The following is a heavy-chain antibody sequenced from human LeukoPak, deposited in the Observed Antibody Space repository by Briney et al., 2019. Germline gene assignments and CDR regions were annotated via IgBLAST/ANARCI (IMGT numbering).Heavy chain of an antibody. CDR2: ISPSGANT. Sequence: GGSLRLSCAASGFTFSNYAMSWVRQAPGRWLEWVSSISPSGANTYYADSVKGRSTISRDNSKNTLYLHMNSLRAEDTAVYYCAKGSGYYPEYFQHWGQGTLVTVSS. J-gene: IGHJ1*01. D-gene: IGHD3-22*01. CDR1: GFTFSNYA. CDR3: AKGSGYYPEYFQH. V-gene: IGHV3-23*01.